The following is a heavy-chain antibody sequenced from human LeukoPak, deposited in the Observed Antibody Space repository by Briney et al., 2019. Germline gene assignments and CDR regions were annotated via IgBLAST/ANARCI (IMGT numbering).Heavy chain of an antibody. CDR1: GFTFSNYA. D-gene: IGHD3-22*01. V-gene: IGHV3-23*01. CDR3: AIGTMIVALDGH. CDR2: ISDSGRSI. Sequence: PGGSLRLSCAASGFTFSNYAMSWVRQAPGKGLEWVSGISDSGRSIYYADSVRGRFTISRDNSKNTLDLQMNSLRAEDTAVYYCAIGTMIVALDGHWGQGTLVTVSS. J-gene: IGHJ4*02.